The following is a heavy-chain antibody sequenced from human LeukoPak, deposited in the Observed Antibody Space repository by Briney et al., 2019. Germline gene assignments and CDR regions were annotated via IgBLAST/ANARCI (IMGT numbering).Heavy chain of an antibody. V-gene: IGHV1-2*02. Sequence: ASVKVSCKASGYTFTGYYMHWVRQAPGQGLEWMGWINPNSGGTNHAQKFQGRVTMTRDTSISTAYMELSRLRSDDTAVYYCARDGRIAAAGTSSWFDPWGQGTLVTVSS. D-gene: IGHD6-13*01. CDR1: GYTFTGYY. CDR2: INPNSGGT. J-gene: IGHJ5*02. CDR3: ARDGRIAAAGTSSWFDP.